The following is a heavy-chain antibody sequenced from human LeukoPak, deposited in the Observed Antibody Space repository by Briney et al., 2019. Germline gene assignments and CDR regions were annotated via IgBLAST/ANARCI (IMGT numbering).Heavy chain of an antibody. V-gene: IGHV1-18*01. D-gene: IGHD6-13*01. J-gene: IGHJ5*02. CDR2: ISAYNGNT. Sequence: GASVKVSCKASGYTFTSYGISWVRQAPGQGLEWMGWISAYNGNTNYAQKLQGRVTMTTDTSTSTVYMELSSLRSEDTAVYYCARDVGLAAAGISSRDWFDPWGQGTLVTVSS. CDR3: ARDVGLAAAGISSRDWFDP. CDR1: GYTFTSYG.